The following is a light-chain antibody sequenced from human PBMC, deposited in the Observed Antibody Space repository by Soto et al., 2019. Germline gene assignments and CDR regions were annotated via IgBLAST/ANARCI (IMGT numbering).Light chain of an antibody. CDR2: GAS. CDR3: QQYNNWPPIT. Sequence: EIAMTQSPATLSVSPGERATLSCRASQGISTNLAWYQQNPGQAPRLLIYGASTRATGIPARFSGSGSGTEFTLTISSLQSEDFAVYYCQQYNNWPPITFGLGTRLEIK. V-gene: IGKV3-15*01. J-gene: IGKJ5*01. CDR1: QGISTN.